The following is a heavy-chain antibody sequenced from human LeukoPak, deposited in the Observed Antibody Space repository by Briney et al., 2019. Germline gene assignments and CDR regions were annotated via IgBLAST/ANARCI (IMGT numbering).Heavy chain of an antibody. J-gene: IGHJ4*02. V-gene: IGHV4-38-2*02. Sequence: SETLSLTCTVSGYSISSGYYWGWIRQPPGKGLEWIGSIYHSGSTYYNPSLKSRVTISVDTSKNQFSLKLSSVTAADTAVYYCARHDREVRGVITPWSYFDYWGQGTLVTVSS. CDR2: IYHSGST. CDR1: GYSISSGYY. CDR3: ARHDREVRGVITPWSYFDY. D-gene: IGHD3-10*01.